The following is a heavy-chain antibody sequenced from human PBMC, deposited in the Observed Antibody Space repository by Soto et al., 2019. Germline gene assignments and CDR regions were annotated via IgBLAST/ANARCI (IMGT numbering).Heavy chain of an antibody. J-gene: IGHJ5*02. V-gene: IGHV6-1*01. D-gene: IGHD1-1*01. Sequence: PSQTLSLTCVISGDSVSSNSVTWDWIRQSPWRGLEWLGRTYYRTKWYNDYAVSVKSRITINPDTSKNQFSLQLNSVTPEDTAVYYCARATTGTTRWFDPWGQGTLVTSPQ. CDR1: GDSVSSNSVT. CDR2: TYYRTKWYN. CDR3: ARATTGTTRWFDP.